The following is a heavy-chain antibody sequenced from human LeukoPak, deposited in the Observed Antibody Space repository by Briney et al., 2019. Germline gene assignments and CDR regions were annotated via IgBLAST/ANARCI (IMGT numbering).Heavy chain of an antibody. Sequence: GGSLRLSCAASGFTFSNAWMSWVRQAPGKGREWVGRIKSKTDGGTTDYAAPVKGRFTISRDDSKNTLYLQMNSLKTEDTAVYYCMASPAVAFDYWGQGTLVTVSS. CDR2: IKSKTDGGTT. V-gene: IGHV3-15*01. CDR3: MASPAVAFDY. J-gene: IGHJ4*02. CDR1: GFTFSNAW. D-gene: IGHD6-19*01.